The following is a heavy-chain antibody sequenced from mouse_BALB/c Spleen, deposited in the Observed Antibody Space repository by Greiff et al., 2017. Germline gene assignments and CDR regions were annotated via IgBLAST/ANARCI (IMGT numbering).Heavy chain of an antibody. D-gene: IGHD2-1*01. CDR3: ARFLYGNWFAY. Sequence: QVQLQQSGAELVKPGASVKLSCKASGYTFTSYWMHWVKQRPGQGLEWIGEINPSNGRTNYNEKFKSKATLTVDKSSSTAYMQLSSLTSEDSAVYYCARFLYGNWFAYWGQGTLVTVSA. CDR1: GYTFTSYW. J-gene: IGHJ3*01. V-gene: IGHV1S81*02. CDR2: INPSNGRT.